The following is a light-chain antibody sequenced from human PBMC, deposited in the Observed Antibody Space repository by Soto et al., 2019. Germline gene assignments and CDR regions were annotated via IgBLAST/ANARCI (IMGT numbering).Light chain of an antibody. CDR2: EVS. CDR1: NSDVGSYNL. Sequence: QSALTQPASVSGSPGQSIAISCTGTNSDVGSYNLVSWYQQHPGKAPKLMIYEVSKRPSKVSNRFSGSKSDNTASLTISGLQAEDEADYYCYSYAGSNSYYVFGTGTKLTVL. V-gene: IGLV2-23*02. CDR3: YSYAGSNSYYV. J-gene: IGLJ1*01.